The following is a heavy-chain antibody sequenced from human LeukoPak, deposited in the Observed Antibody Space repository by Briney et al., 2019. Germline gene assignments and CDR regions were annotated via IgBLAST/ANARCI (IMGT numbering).Heavy chain of an antibody. CDR2: FDPEDGET. D-gene: IGHD4-23*01. CDR3: ATLIGYSGSGFDY. V-gene: IGHV1-24*01. Sequence: GASVKVSCKVSGYTLTELSMHWVRQAPGKGLEWMGGFDPEDGETIYAQKFQGRVTMTEVTSTDTAYMELSSLRSEDTAVYYCATLIGYSGSGFDYWGQGTLVTVSS. J-gene: IGHJ4*02. CDR1: GYTLTELS.